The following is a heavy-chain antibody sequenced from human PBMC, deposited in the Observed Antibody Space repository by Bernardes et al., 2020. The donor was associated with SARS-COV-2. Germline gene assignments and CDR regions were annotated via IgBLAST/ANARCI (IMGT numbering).Heavy chain of an antibody. CDR1: GGSFSGYY. V-gene: IGHV4-34*01. D-gene: IGHD6-6*01. CDR3: ARARGIAARPGRGGYYYYYMDV. Sequence: SETLSPICAVYGGSFSGYYWSWISQPPGKELEWIGEITPSGSTNYNPPPKSRVTISVDSSKNKFSLKLSSVTAADTAVSYCARARGIAARPGRGGYYYYYMDVWDKGTTVTVSS. J-gene: IGHJ6*03. CDR2: ITPSGST.